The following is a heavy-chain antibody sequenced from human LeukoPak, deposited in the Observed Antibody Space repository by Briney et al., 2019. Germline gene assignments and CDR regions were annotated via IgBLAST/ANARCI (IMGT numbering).Heavy chain of an antibody. CDR1: GGTFSSYA. CDR3: ARGGPYCSSTSCSYYFDY. V-gene: IGHV1-69*13. D-gene: IGHD2-2*01. CDR2: IIPIFGTA. Sequence: ASVKVSCKASGGTFSSYAISWVRQAPGQGLEWMGGIIPIFGTANYAQKFQGRVTITADESTSTAYMELSSLRSEDTAVYYCARGGPYCSSTSCSYYFDYWGQGTLDTVSS. J-gene: IGHJ4*02.